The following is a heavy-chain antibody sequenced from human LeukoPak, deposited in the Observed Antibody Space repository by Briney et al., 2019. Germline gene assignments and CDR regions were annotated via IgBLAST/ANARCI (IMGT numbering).Heavy chain of an antibody. CDR3: ARGPYYYDSSGYYYEEIDY. J-gene: IGHJ4*02. Sequence: GRSLRLSCAASGFTFSSYAMHWVRQAPGKGLEWVAVIWYDGSNKYYADSVKGRFTISRDNSKNTLYLQMNSLRAEDTAVYYCARGPYYYDSSGYYYEEIDYWGQGTLVTVSS. CDR1: GFTFSSYA. D-gene: IGHD3-22*01. V-gene: IGHV3-33*08. CDR2: IWYDGSNK.